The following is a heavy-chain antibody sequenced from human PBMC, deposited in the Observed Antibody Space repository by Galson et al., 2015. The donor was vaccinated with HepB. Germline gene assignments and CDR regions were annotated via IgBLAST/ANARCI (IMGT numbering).Heavy chain of an antibody. CDR2: INPNSGGT. Sequence: SVKVSCKASGYTFTGYYMHWVRQAPGQGLEWMGWINPNSGGTNYAQKFQGRVTMTRDTSISTAYMELSRLRSDDTAVYYCARVGGRGFYGSGSYYDWGQGTLVTVSS. CDR3: ARVGGRGFYGSGSYYD. D-gene: IGHD3-10*01. CDR1: GYTFTGYY. V-gene: IGHV1-2*02. J-gene: IGHJ4*02.